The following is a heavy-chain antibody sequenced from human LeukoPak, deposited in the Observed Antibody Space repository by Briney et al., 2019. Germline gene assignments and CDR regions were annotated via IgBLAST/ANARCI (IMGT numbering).Heavy chain of an antibody. J-gene: IGHJ5*02. CDR2: INPNSGGT. CDR1: GYTFTNYG. V-gene: IGHV1-2*02. Sequence: GASVKVSCKTSGYTFTNYGISWVRQAPGQGLEWMGWINPNSGGTNYAQKFQGRVTMTRDTSISTAYMELSRLRSDDTAVYYCARKDYGDYGYNWFDPWGQGTLVTVSS. D-gene: IGHD4-17*01. CDR3: ARKDYGDYGYNWFDP.